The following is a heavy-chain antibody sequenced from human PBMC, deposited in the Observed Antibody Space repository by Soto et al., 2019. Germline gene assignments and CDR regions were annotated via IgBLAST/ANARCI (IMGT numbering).Heavy chain of an antibody. CDR3: ARVIAAAGTYFDY. Sequence: GGSLRLSCSASGFTFSSYAMHWVRQAPGKGLEWVTVISYDGSKKFYTDSVKGRFTISRDNSKNTLYLQMNSLRAEDTAVYYCARVIAAAGTYFDYWGQGTLVTVSS. J-gene: IGHJ4*02. CDR1: GFTFSSYA. D-gene: IGHD6-13*01. V-gene: IGHV3-30-3*01. CDR2: ISYDGSKK.